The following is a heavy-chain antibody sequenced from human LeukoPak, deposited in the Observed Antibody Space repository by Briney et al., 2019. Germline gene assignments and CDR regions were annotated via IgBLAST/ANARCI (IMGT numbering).Heavy chain of an antibody. Sequence: SETLSLTCTVSRGSTSTYYWSWIRQPAGKGLEWIGRIYPSGNTNFNPSLMSRVTMSIDTSKNQFSLKLSSVTAADTAVYYCARAGGSSGYQYYYYYYYMDVWGKGTTVTVSS. CDR3: ARAGGSSGYQYYYYYYYMDV. CDR2: IYPSGNT. J-gene: IGHJ6*03. V-gene: IGHV4-4*07. CDR1: RGSTSTYY. D-gene: IGHD3-22*01.